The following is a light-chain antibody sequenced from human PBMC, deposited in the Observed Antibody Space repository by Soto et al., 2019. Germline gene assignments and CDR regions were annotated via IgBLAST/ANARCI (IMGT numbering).Light chain of an antibody. CDR2: EVS. Sequence: QSVLTQPPSASGSPGQSVTISCTGTSSDVGGYNFVSWFQQHPGKVPKLIMYEVSKRPSGVPDRFSGSKSGNTASLTVSGLQADYEADYYCSSYAATVYVFGTGTKLTVL. J-gene: IGLJ1*01. CDR1: SSDVGGYNF. V-gene: IGLV2-8*01. CDR3: SSYAATVYV.